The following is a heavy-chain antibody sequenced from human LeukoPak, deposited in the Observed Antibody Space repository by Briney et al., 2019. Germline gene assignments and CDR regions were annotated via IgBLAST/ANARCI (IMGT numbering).Heavy chain of an antibody. Sequence: SVKVSCKASGGTFSSYAISWVRQAPGQGLEWMGGIIPIFGTANYAQKFQGRITITTDESTSTAYMELSSLRSEDTAVYYCARRGARGYSGYDYLPFDYWGQGTLVTVSS. CDR2: IIPIFGTA. J-gene: IGHJ4*02. V-gene: IGHV1-69*05. CDR1: GGTFSSYA. D-gene: IGHD5-12*01. CDR3: ARRGARGYSGYDYLPFDY.